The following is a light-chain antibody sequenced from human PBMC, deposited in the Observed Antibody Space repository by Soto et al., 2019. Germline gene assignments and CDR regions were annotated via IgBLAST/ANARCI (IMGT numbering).Light chain of an antibody. V-gene: IGKV3-11*01. CDR2: AAS. J-gene: IGKJ5*01. Sequence: EIVLTQSPTTLTLSPGARATLACRASQSVSRYLAWYQQKPGQAPRLLIYAASNRATGIPARFSGSGSGTDFTLTISSLDPEDFAVYYCQQRSNWITFGQGTRLEIK. CDR3: QQRSNWIT. CDR1: QSVSRY.